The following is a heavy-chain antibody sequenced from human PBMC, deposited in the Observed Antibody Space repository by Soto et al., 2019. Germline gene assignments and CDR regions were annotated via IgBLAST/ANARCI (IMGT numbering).Heavy chain of an antibody. D-gene: IGHD1-1*01. J-gene: IGHJ4*02. CDR2: IFPLLAMV. Sequence: QVHLVQSGAEMKKPGSSVKVSCKVSGGDLTNSGISWVRQAPGQGLEWMGGIFPLLAMVDYSQKFQGRVTITADESTNTAYMDLGSLKSADTAVYYCATEDGTGFKSWGQGTLVIVSS. CDR1: GGDLTNSG. CDR3: ATEDGTGFKS. V-gene: IGHV1-69*10.